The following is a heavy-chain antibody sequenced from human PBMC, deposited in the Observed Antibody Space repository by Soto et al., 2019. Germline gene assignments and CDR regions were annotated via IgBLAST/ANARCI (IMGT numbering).Heavy chain of an antibody. D-gene: IGHD3-22*01. CDR3: AIPGTGGNYDSSGYGAFDI. V-gene: IGHV4-31*03. Sequence: PSETLSLTCTVSGGSISSGGYYWSWIRQHPGKGLEWIGYIYYSGSTYYNPSLKSRVTISVDTSKNQFSLKLSSVTAADTAVYYCAIPGTGGNYDSSGYGAFDIWGQGTMVTVSS. CDR2: IYYSGST. J-gene: IGHJ3*02. CDR1: GGSISSGGYY.